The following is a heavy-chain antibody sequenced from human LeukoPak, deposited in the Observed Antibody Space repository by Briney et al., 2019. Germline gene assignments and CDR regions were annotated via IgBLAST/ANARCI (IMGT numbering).Heavy chain of an antibody. V-gene: IGHV4-59*01. CDR2: IYYSGST. CDR3: ARGTNMVRGVTSAADFDY. J-gene: IGHJ4*02. CDR1: GGSISSYC. D-gene: IGHD3-10*01. Sequence: PSETLSLTCTVSGGSISSYCWSWIRQPPGKGLEWIGYIYYSGSTNYNPSLKSRVTISVDTSKNQFSLKLSSVTAADTAEYYCARGTNMVRGVTSAADFDYWGQGTLVTVSS.